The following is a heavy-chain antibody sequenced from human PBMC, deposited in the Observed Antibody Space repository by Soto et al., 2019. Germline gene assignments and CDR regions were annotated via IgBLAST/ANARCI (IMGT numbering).Heavy chain of an antibody. CDR1: GYIFTNYG. Sequence: GASVKVSCKASGYIFTNYGISWVRQAPGQGLEYVGWISAYNGSTNYAQKFQGRVTITADESTSTAYMELSSLRSEDTAVYYCASTIVVVPAALYYYYGMDVWGQGTTVTVS. V-gene: IGHV1-18*04. J-gene: IGHJ6*02. CDR3: ASTIVVVPAALYYYYGMDV. CDR2: ISAYNGST. D-gene: IGHD2-2*01.